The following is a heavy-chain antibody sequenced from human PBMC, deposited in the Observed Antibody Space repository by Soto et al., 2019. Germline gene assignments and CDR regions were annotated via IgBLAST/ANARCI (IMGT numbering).Heavy chain of an antibody. V-gene: IGHV4-39*01. J-gene: IGHJ6*02. CDR3: ARHLRGRGTPGDYYGMDV. Sequence: KTXETLSLTCTVAGGSISSSSYYWGWIRQPRGKGLEWIGSIYYSGSTYYNPSLKSRVTISVDTSKNQFSLKLSSVTAADTAVYYCARHLRGRGTPGDYYGMDVWGQGTTVTVSS. CDR1: GGSISSSSYY. CDR2: IYYSGST. D-gene: IGHD3-16*01.